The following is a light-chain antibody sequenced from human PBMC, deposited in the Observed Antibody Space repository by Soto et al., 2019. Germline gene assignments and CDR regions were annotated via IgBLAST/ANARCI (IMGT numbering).Light chain of an antibody. J-gene: IGKJ3*01. CDR2: GVS. V-gene: IGKV3-15*01. CDR1: QSVSSD. Sequence: EIVMTQSPATLSVSPGERATLSCRASQSVSSDLAWYQQKLGQAPRLLIYGVSTRATGIPARFSGSGSGTDFTLTLSSLKSEDFAVYYCQQYNKWPPFTFGPGTKVDIK. CDR3: QQYNKWPPFT.